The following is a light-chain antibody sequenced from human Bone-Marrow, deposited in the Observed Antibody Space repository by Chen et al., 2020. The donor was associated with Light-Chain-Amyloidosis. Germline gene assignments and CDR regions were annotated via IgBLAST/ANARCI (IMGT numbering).Light chain of an antibody. V-gene: IGLV3-1*01. CDR1: ELGNKF. Sequence: SYELTQPPSASVSPGQTASITCSGDELGNKFASWYQQKPGQSPVVVIYQDNKRPSGIPERFSGSNSGNTATLTISGTQAMDEADYYCQAWDSNTVIFGGGTKLTV. CDR2: QDN. J-gene: IGLJ2*01. CDR3: QAWDSNTVI.